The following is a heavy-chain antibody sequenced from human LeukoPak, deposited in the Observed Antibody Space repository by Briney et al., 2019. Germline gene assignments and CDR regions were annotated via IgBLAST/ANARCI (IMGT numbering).Heavy chain of an antibody. V-gene: IGHV3-48*03. CDR2: ISSSGSTI. Sequence: SGGSLRLSCAASGFTFSSYEMNWVRQAPGKGLEWVSYISSSGSTIYYADPVKGRFTISRDNAKNSLHLQMNSLRAEDTAVYYCASAIVVVVAAPGLYYYDYWGQGTLVTVSS. CDR3: ASAIVVVVAAPGLYYYDY. J-gene: IGHJ4*02. D-gene: IGHD2-15*01. CDR1: GFTFSSYE.